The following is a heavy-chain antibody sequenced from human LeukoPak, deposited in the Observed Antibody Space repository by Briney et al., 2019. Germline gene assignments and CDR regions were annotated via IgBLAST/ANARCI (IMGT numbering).Heavy chain of an antibody. CDR3: AKDYYDSSGYYYFDY. Sequence: GGSLRLSCAASGFTFSSYGMHWVRQAPGKGLEWVAVISYDGSNKYYADSVKGRFTISRDNSKNTLYLQMNSLRAEDTAVFYCAKDYYDSSGYYYFDYWGQGTLVTVSS. V-gene: IGHV3-30*18. CDR2: ISYDGSNK. J-gene: IGHJ4*02. D-gene: IGHD3-22*01. CDR1: GFTFSSYG.